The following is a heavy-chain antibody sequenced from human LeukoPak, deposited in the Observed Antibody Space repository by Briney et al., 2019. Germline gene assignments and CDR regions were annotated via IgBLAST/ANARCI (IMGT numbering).Heavy chain of an antibody. CDR3: AKDKGKNTFDY. D-gene: IGHD5-18*01. J-gene: IGHJ4*02. Sequence: PGGSLRLSCTASGFSFTNSGMHWVRQAPGKGLEGVTFIWHDGSNTYYADSVRGRFAVSRDNSRNTVYLQMNNLGTEDTAVYYCAKDKGKNTFDYWGQGTLVTVSS. V-gene: IGHV3-30*02. CDR2: IWHDGSNT. CDR1: GFSFTNSG.